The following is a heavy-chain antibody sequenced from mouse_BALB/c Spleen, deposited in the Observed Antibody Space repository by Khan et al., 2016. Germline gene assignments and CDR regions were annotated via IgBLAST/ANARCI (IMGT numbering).Heavy chain of an antibody. V-gene: IGHV3-2*02. Sequence: EVQLKETGKGRGKPSQSLSLTCTVTGYSITSDYAWNWIRQFPGNKLEWMGYISYSGSTSYNPSLKSRISITRDTSKNQFFLQLNSVTTEDTAAYYCARSIMANWGQGTTLTVSS. CDR3: ARSIMAN. J-gene: IGHJ2*01. CDR2: ISYSGST. CDR1: GYSITSDYA.